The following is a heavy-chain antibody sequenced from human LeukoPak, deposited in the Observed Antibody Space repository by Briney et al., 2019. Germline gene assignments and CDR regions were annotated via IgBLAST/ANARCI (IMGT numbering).Heavy chain of an antibody. D-gene: IGHD1-26*01. CDR2: INPSGSST. J-gene: IGHJ5*02. V-gene: IGHV1-46*01. Sequence: ASVKVSCKASGFTFGNYHMHWVRQAPGQGLECMGIINPSGSSTNYEKKFQGRVTLTRDTSTSTVYMELSSLRSEDTAVYYCARDNSDTWGWWFDPWGQGTLVTVSS. CDR1: GFTFGNYH. CDR3: ARDNSDTWGWWFDP.